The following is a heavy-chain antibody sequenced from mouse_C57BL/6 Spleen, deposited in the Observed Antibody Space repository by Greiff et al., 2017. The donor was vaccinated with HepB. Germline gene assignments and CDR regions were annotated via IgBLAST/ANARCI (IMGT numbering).Heavy chain of an antibody. V-gene: IGHV7-3*01. Sequence: DVKLVESGGGLVQPGGSLSLSCAASGFTFTDYYMSWVRQPPGKALEWLGFIRHKANGYTTEYSASVKGRFTISRDNSQSILYLQMNALRAEDSATYYCARSYGNYDYFDYWGQGTTLTVSS. J-gene: IGHJ2*01. D-gene: IGHD2-1*01. CDR1: GFTFTDYY. CDR3: ARSYGNYDYFDY. CDR2: IRHKANGYTT.